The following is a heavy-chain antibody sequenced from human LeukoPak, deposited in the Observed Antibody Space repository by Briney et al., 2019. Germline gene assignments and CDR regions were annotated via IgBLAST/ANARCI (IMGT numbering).Heavy chain of an antibody. CDR2: IYYSGST. CDR1: GGSISSYY. Sequence: SETLSLTCTVSGGSISSYYWSWIRQPPGKGLEWIGYIYYSGSTNYNPSLKSRVTISVDTSKNQFSLKLSSVTAADTAVYYCATQPDSSGWFEYFQHWGQGTLVTVSS. CDR3: ATQPDSSGWFEYFQH. D-gene: IGHD6-19*01. V-gene: IGHV4-59*03. J-gene: IGHJ1*01.